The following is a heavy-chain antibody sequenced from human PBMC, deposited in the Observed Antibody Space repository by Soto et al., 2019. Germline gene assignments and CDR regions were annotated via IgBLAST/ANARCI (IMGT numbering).Heavy chain of an antibody. D-gene: IGHD4-17*01. CDR1: GFTFDDYA. CDR2: ISWNSGSI. CDR3: AKGATVTTGHDAFDI. V-gene: IGHV3-9*01. Sequence: EVQLVESGGGLVQPGRSLRLSCAASGFTFDDYAMHWVRQAPGKGLEWVSGISWNSGSIGYADSVKGRFIISRDNAKNSLYLQMNSLRAEDTALYYCAKGATVTTGHDAFDIWGQGTMVTVSS. J-gene: IGHJ3*02.